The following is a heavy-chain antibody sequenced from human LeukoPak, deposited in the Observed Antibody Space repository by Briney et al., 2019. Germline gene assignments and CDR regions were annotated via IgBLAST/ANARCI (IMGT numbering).Heavy chain of an antibody. J-gene: IGHJ6*03. Sequence: SVKVSCKASGGTFSSYAISWVRQAPGQGLEWMGGIIPIFGTANYAQKFQGRVTITADESTSTAYMELSSLRSEDTAVYYCARDRVAAAGNYYMDVWGKGTTVTVSS. CDR2: IIPIFGTA. CDR3: ARDRVAAAGNYYMDV. V-gene: IGHV1-69*01. CDR1: GGTFSSYA. D-gene: IGHD6-13*01.